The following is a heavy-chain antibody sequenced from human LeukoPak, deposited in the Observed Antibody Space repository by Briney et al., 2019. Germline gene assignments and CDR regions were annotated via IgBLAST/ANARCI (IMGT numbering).Heavy chain of an antibody. Sequence: SETLSLTCTVSGGSISSYYWSWIRQPPGKGLEWIGYIYYSGSTNYNPSLKSRVTISVDTSKNQFSLKLSSVTAADTAVYYCARLVGSWSLVYAFDIWGQGTMVAVSS. CDR3: ARLVGSWSLVYAFDI. V-gene: IGHV4-59*08. J-gene: IGHJ3*02. CDR2: IYYSGST. CDR1: GGSISSYY. D-gene: IGHD6-13*01.